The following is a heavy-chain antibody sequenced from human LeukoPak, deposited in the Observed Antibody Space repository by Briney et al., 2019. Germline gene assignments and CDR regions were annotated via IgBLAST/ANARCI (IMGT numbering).Heavy chain of an antibody. CDR3: ARPYCGGDCSNDAFDI. V-gene: IGHV5-51*01. J-gene: IGHJ3*02. CDR1: GYSFTSYW. CDR2: IYPGDSDT. Sequence: GESLKISCTGSGYSFTSYWIGWVRQMPGKGLEWMGIIYPGDSDTRYSPSFQGQVTISADKSISTAYLQWSSLKASDTAMYYCARPYCGGDCSNDAFDIWGQGTMVTVSS. D-gene: IGHD2-21*02.